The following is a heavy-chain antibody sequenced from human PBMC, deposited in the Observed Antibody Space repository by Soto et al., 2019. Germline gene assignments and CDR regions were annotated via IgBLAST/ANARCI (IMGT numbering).Heavy chain of an antibody. V-gene: IGHV1-69*02. Sequence: GASVKVSCMASVDTFNFYSINWVRQAPGLGLEWMGRVNPIVSMSNYAQKFQGRVTMTTDTSTSTAYMELRSLRSDDTAVYYCARIAVGSYYYYGMDVWGQGTTVTVSS. D-gene: IGHD2-15*01. CDR3: ARIAVGSYYYYGMDV. CDR1: VDTFNFYS. J-gene: IGHJ6*02. CDR2: VNPIVSMS.